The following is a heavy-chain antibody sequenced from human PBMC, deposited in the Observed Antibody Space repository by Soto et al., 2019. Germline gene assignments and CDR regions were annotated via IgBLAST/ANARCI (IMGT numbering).Heavy chain of an antibody. CDR2: IKQDGSEK. J-gene: IGHJ4*02. CDR3: ARDVLLTGYYSALDY. V-gene: IGHV3-7*01. D-gene: IGHD3-9*01. Sequence: GGSLRLSCAASGFTFSSYWMSWVRKAPGKGLEWVANIKQDGSEKYYVDSVKGRFTISRDNAKNSLYLQMNSLRAEDTAVYYCARDVLLTGYYSALDYWGQGTLVTVSS. CDR1: GFTFSSYW.